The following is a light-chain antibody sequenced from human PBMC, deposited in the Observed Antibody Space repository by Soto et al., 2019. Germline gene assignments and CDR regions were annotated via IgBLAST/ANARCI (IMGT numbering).Light chain of an antibody. CDR2: DAS. V-gene: IGKV3-15*01. J-gene: IGKJ5*01. CDR1: ESVSRN. Sequence: EVVMTQTPTTLSVSERQRATLSSRASESVSRNLAWYQQKPGQAPRLLIYDASTRATGIPDRFSGGGSGTEFTLTISSLQSEDFAVFYCQQYGTSEIIFGQGTRLEI. CDR3: QQYGTSEII.